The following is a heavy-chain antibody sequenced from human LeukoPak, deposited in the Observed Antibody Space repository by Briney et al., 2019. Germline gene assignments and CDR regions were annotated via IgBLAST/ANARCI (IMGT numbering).Heavy chain of an antibody. D-gene: IGHD3-10*02. J-gene: IGHJ5*01. CDR2: IYYSGTT. CDR1: GGSINSRSYY. V-gene: IGHV4-39*01. CDR3: ARGYGRGFPSWFDS. Sequence: SETLSLTCTVSGGSINSRSYYWGWIRQSPGKGLEWIGAIYYSGTTYYKPSLKRRVSTSVDTSKNQFSLKMRLVTAADTAVYYSARGYGRGFPSWFDSWGQGTLVAVSS.